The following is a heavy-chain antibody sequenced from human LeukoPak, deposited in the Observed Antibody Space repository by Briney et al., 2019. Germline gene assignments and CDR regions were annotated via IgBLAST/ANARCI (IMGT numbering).Heavy chain of an antibody. Sequence: GGSLRLSCAASGFTFSSYTIHWVRQAPGKGLEWVAVISYDGSKKYYADSVKGRFTISRDNSKNTLYLQMNSLRVEDTAVYYCVSDWDGHWGQGTLVTVSS. CDR3: VSDWDGH. CDR2: ISYDGSKK. J-gene: IGHJ4*02. V-gene: IGHV3-30*04. D-gene: IGHD1-26*01. CDR1: GFTFSSYT.